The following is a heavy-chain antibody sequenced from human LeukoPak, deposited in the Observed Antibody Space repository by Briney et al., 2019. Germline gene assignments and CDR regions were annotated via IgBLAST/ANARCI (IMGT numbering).Heavy chain of an antibody. Sequence: GGSLRLSCAASGFTFSSYWMHWVRQAPGKGLVWVSRINSDRSSTSYADSVKGRFTISRDNAKNTLYLQMNRLRAEDTAVYYCARRAEAVAGHFDYWGQGTLVTVSS. D-gene: IGHD6-19*01. V-gene: IGHV3-74*01. CDR1: GFTFSSYW. J-gene: IGHJ4*02. CDR2: INSDRSST. CDR3: ARRAEAVAGHFDY.